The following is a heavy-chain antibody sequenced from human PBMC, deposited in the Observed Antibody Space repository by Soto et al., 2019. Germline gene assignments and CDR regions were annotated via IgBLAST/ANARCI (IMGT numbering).Heavy chain of an antibody. V-gene: IGHV2-5*01. J-gene: IGHJ4*02. CDR2: LYRNDDR. Sequence: GRPVVNHSQSLRLPCPCSGFSLSSIGVAVGWIRQPPGKLLEWLPLLYRNDDRRYSPSLKSRLTITTDTPKTQVVLHLHNMDPADTATYYCAHCSSVPCFYYFDSWGQGTLVTVSS. CDR3: AHCSSVPCFYYFDS. D-gene: IGHD1-26*01. CDR1: GFSLSSIGVA.